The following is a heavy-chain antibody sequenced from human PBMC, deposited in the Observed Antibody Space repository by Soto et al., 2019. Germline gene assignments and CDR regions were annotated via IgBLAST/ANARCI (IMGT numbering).Heavy chain of an antibody. CDR2: INPSGGNT. Sequence: ASVKVSCKASGYIFTDNYIHWVRQAPGQGLEWMGIINPSGGNTMYAQKLQGRVTMTSDTSTSTVYMELSSLRSEDTAVYYRARGLGGLDYWGHGTLVTVSS. CDR3: ARGLGGLDY. V-gene: IGHV1-46*04. D-gene: IGHD3-16*01. CDR1: GYIFTDNY. J-gene: IGHJ4*01.